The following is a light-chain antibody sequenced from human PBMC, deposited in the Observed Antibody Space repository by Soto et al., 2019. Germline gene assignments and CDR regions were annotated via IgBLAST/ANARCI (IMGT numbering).Light chain of an antibody. Sequence: QSVLTQPPSASGTPGQRVTISCSGSSSNIGSNYVYWYQQLPGTAPKLLIYRNNQRPSGVPDRFSGSRSGTSASLAISGLRSEDEADADYSAGDDSLSGPLVFGGGTKLTVL. V-gene: IGLV1-47*01. CDR2: RNN. J-gene: IGLJ2*01. CDR1: SSNIGSNY. CDR3: SAGDDSLSGPLV.